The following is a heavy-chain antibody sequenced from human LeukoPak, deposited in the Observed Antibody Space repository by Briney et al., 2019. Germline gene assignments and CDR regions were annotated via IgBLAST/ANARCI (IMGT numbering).Heavy chain of an antibody. CDR1: GGTFSSYA. V-gene: IGHV3-23*01. Sequence: ASVKVSCKASGGTFSSYAISWVRQAPGKGLEWVSAISGSGGSTYYADSVKGRFTISRDNSKNTLYLQMNSLRAEDTAVYYCAKGRHKYYYYYGMDVWGQGTTVTVSS. CDR3: AKGRHKYYYYYGMDV. CDR2: ISGSGGST. J-gene: IGHJ6*02.